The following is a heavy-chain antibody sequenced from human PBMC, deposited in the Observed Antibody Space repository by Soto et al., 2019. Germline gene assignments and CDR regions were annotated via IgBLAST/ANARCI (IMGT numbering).Heavy chain of an antibody. D-gene: IGHD2-2*01. CDR2: IIHISGTA. J-gene: IGHJ6*02. CDR1: GGTFSSYA. V-gene: IGHV1-69*01. Sequence: QVQLVQSGAEVKKPGSSVKVSCKASGGTFSSYAISWVRQAPGQGLEWMGGIIHISGTANYAQKFQGRVTITSEEYTSTAYLEQSSLRSEDTAVYYCARSQGSSTSLEIYYYYYYGMDVWGQGTTVNVSS. CDR3: ARSQGSSTSLEIYYYYYYGMDV.